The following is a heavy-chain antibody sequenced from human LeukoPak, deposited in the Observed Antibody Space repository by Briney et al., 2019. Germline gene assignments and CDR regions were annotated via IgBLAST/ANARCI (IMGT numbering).Heavy chain of an antibody. Sequence: GGSLRLSCTTSGFTFSDYAVSWVRQAPGKGLEWIGFITNKANGATTEYAASVKGRFTISRDDSKSIAHLQMSSLKSEDTALYYCSRFYSDGWASGALDIWGQGTMVTVSS. J-gene: IGHJ3*02. D-gene: IGHD5-18*01. CDR2: ITNKANGATT. V-gene: IGHV3-49*04. CDR3: SRFYSDGWASGALDI. CDR1: GFTFSDYA.